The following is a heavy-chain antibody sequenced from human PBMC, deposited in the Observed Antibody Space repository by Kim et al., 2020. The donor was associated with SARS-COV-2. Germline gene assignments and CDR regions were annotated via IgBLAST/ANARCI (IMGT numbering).Heavy chain of an antibody. V-gene: IGHV6-1*01. CDR3: ARDLGSGYYGSAYYYMDV. CDR2: TYYRSKWYN. CDR1: GDSVSSNSAA. Sequence: SQTLSLTCAISGDSVSSNSAAWNWIRQSPSRGLEWLGRTYYRSKWYNDYAVSVKSRITINPDTSKNQFSLQLNSVTPEDTAVYYCARDLGSGYYGSAYYYMDVWGKGTTVTVSS. D-gene: IGHD3-10*01. J-gene: IGHJ6*03.